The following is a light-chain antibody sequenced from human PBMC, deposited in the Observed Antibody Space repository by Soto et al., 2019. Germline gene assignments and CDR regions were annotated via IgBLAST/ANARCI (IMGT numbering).Light chain of an antibody. CDR3: QQSAT. Sequence: EIVLTQSPATLSLSPWERATLSCRASQSVSSYLAWYQQKPGQAPRLLIYGASSRATGIPDRFSGSGSGTDFTLTISRLEPEDFAVYYCQQSATFGPGTKVDIK. CDR1: QSVSSY. V-gene: IGKV3-20*01. J-gene: IGKJ3*01. CDR2: GAS.